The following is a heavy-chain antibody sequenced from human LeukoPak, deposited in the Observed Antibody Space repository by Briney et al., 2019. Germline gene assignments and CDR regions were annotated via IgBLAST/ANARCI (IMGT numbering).Heavy chain of an antibody. V-gene: IGHV3-15*01. CDR3: TREFYYDSSPFDY. CDR2: IKSKTDGGTT. D-gene: IGHD3-22*01. CDR1: GFTFSNAW. J-gene: IGHJ4*02. Sequence: GGSLRLSCAASGFTFSNAWMSWVRQAPGKGLEWVGRIKSKTDGGTTDYAAPVKGRFTISRDDSKNTLYLQMNSLKTEDTAVYYCTREFYYDSSPFDYWGQGILVTVSS.